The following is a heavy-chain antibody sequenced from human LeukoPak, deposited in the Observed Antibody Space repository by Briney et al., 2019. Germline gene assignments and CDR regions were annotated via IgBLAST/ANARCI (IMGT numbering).Heavy chain of an antibody. CDR2: IHDNGDS. D-gene: IGHD2-15*01. Sequence: SETLSLTCTVSGGSISGYFWSWIRQPAGKGLEWIGRIHDNGDSNQNPSLKSRITMALDTSRNQVSLKLTSVTAADTAVYARAPSGCGGTCPSDHWGPGTLVTVSS. J-gene: IGHJ5*02. CDR3: APSGCGGTCPSDH. V-gene: IGHV4-4*07. CDR1: GGSISGYF.